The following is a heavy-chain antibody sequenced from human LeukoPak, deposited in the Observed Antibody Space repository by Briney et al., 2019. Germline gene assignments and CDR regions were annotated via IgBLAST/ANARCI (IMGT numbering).Heavy chain of an antibody. D-gene: IGHD3-10*01. CDR2: FDPENGET. Sequence: ASVKVSPKVSRYTLSELFMQCVRPAPGRGREWVGGFDPENGETIYAQKFQGRVTMTEDTSTDTAYMELSRLRSEDTDVYYCATRGYYYGSGSHYYYYGMDVWGQGTTVTVSS. CDR3: ATRGYYYGSGSHYYYYGMDV. J-gene: IGHJ6*02. CDR1: RYTLSELF. V-gene: IGHV1-24*01.